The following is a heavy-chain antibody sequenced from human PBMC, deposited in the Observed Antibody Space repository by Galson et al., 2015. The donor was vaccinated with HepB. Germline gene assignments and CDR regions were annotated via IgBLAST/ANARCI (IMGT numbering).Heavy chain of an antibody. Sequence: SVKVSCKASGYTFTSCGITWVRQAPGQGLEWMGWITAYSGNTIYAQKLQGRLTMTTDTSTSTAYMELRSLRSDDTAVYYCARGGHSTPMDVWGKGTTVTVAS. CDR2: ITAYSGNT. CDR1: GYTFTSCG. J-gene: IGHJ6*04. CDR3: ARGGHSTPMDV. D-gene: IGHD2-2*01. V-gene: IGHV1-18*01.